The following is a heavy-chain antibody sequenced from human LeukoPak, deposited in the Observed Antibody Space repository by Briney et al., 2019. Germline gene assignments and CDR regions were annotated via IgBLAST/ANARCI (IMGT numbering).Heavy chain of an antibody. D-gene: IGHD6-13*01. Sequence: GGSLRLSCAASGFTVSSNYMSWVRQAPGKGLEWVSVIYSGGSTYYADSVKGRFTISRDNAKNSLYLQMNSLRAEDTALYYCAKDRAAAGTIDWFDPWGQGTLVTVSS. V-gene: IGHV3-53*05. J-gene: IGHJ5*02. CDR2: IYSGGST. CDR1: GFTVSSNY. CDR3: AKDRAAAGTIDWFDP.